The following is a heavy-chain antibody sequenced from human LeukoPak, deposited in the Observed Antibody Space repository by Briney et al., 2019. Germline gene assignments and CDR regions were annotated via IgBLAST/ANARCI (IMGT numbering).Heavy chain of an antibody. D-gene: IGHD3-22*01. J-gene: IGHJ4*02. CDR1: GGSISSYY. Sequence: SETLSLTCTVSGGSISSYYWSWIRQPPGKGLEWIGYIYYSGSTNYNPPLKSRVTISVDTSKNQFSLKLSSVTAADTAVYYCARHGRNYYDSSGYYLPFDYWGQGTLVTVSS. CDR2: IYYSGST. CDR3: ARHGRNYYDSSGYYLPFDY. V-gene: IGHV4-59*08.